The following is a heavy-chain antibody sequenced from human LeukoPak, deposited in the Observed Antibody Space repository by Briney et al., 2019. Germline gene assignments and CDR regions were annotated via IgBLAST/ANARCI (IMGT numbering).Heavy chain of an antibody. CDR2: INHSGST. J-gene: IGHJ6*03. CDR1: GGSFSGYY. V-gene: IGHV4-34*01. D-gene: IGHD6-6*01. CDR3: ARVGARPGGYYYYYYMDV. Sequence: SETLSLTCAVYGGSFSGYYWSWIRQPPGKGLEWIGEINHSGSTNYNPSLKSRVTISVDTSKNQFSLKLSSVTAADTAVYYCARVGARPGGYYYYYYMDVWGKGTTVTISS.